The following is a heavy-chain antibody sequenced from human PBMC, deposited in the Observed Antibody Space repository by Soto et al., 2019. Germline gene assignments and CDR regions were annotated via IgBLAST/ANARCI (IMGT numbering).Heavy chain of an antibody. D-gene: IGHD1-1*01. V-gene: IGHV5-10-1*03. CDR2: IDPSDSYT. Sequence: EVQLVQSGAEGKKPGESLRLSCQGSGYRFINYWISWVRQMPGKGLEWVGRIDPSDSYTVYSPSFQGHVTISIDTAINTAFLEWRSLQASDTAMYYCVRHGNGTPFYFDFWGRGTLVPVSS. CDR1: GYRFINYW. J-gene: IGHJ4*02. CDR3: VRHGNGTPFYFDF.